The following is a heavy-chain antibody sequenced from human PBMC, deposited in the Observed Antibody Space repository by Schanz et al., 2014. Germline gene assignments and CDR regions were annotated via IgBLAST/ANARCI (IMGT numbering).Heavy chain of an antibody. D-gene: IGHD7-27*01. J-gene: IGHJ3*02. CDR1: GFTFSDYY. V-gene: IGHV3-11*01. CDR3: ARENLNWEAFDI. Sequence: VQLVESGGGLVKPGGSLRLSCAASGFTFSDYYMNWIRQAPGKGLEWLSYISRDGTTSYYADSVKGRFTISRDNAKNSLYLEMTSLRGEDTAVYYCARENLNWEAFDIWGQGTVVTVSS. CDR2: ISRDGTTS.